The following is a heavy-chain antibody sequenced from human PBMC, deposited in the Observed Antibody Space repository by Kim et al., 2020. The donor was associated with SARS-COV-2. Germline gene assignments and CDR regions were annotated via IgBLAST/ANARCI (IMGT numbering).Heavy chain of an antibody. V-gene: IGHV3-74*01. CDR1: GFTFSNFW. Sequence: GGSLRLSCAASGFTFSNFWMHWVRQAPGKGLVWVSRINSDGSNTSYADSVKGRFTISRDNAKNTLYLQMNSLRAEDTAVYYCARVPSIYCSGGSCYYSWGQGTLVTVSS. J-gene: IGHJ5*02. CDR3: ARVPSIYCSGGSCYYS. D-gene: IGHD2-15*01. CDR2: INSDGSNT.